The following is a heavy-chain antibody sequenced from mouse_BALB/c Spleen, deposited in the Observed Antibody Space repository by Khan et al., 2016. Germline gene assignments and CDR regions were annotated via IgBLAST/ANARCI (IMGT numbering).Heavy chain of an antibody. Sequence: QVQLKQSGAELVRPGASVKLSCKALGYTFTDYEMHWVRQTPVHGLEWIGGFHPGSGSTAYNQRFKGKATLTDDKSSSTAYMELSSLTSEDSAVYYCTNRYEAWFTYWGQGTLVTVSA. CDR3: TNRYEAWFTY. D-gene: IGHD2-14*01. CDR2: FHPGSGST. J-gene: IGHJ3*01. CDR1: GYTFTDYE. V-gene: IGHV1-15*01.